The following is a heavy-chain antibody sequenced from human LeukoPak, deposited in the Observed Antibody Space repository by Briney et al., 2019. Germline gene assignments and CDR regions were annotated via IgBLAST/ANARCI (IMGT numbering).Heavy chain of an antibody. CDR2: INTDNGNT. J-gene: IGHJ5*02. V-gene: IGHV1-18*01. CDR3: ARKGCTGDCYRFDP. Sequence: EASVKVSCKASGYSFTTYGISWVRQAPGQRPEWMGWINTDNGNTKYAQKFQGRVTMTTDTSTSTAYMELSSLRSDDTAVYYCARKGCTGDCYRFDPWGQGTLVTVSS. D-gene: IGHD2-21*02. CDR1: GYSFTTYG.